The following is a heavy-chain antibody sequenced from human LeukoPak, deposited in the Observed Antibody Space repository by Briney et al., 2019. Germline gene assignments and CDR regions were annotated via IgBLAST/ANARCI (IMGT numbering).Heavy chain of an antibody. V-gene: IGHV3-23*01. CDR2: ISDSGGNT. D-gene: IGHD6-13*01. CDR3: AKRGSSSWSNFDS. CDR1: GFTFSTYA. Sequence: GGSLRLSCAASGFTFSTYAMNWVRQAPGKGLEWVSAISDSGGNTYYADSVKGRFTISRDNSKNTLYLQMNSLRAEDTAVYYCAKRGSSSWSNFDSWGQGTLVTVSS. J-gene: IGHJ4*02.